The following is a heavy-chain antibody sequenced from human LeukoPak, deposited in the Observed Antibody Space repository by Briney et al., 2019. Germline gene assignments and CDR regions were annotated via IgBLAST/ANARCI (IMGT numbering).Heavy chain of an antibody. D-gene: IGHD2-21*01. Sequence: SQTLSLTCTVSGGSISSGSYYWSWIRQPAGKGLEWIGRIYTSGSTNYNPSLKSRVTISVDTSKNQFSLKLSSVTAADTAVYYCARDTFVGVDYWGQGTLVTVSS. CDR3: ARDTFVGVDY. CDR2: IYTSGST. J-gene: IGHJ4*02. V-gene: IGHV4-61*02. CDR1: GGSISSGSYY.